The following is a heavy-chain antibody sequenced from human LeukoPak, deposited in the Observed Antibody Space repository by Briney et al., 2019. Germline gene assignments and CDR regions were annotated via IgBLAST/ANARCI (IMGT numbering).Heavy chain of an antibody. D-gene: IGHD3-16*01. CDR1: GGTFSSYA. Sequence: GASVKVSCKASGGTFSSYAISWVRQAPGQGLEWMGGIIPIFGTANYALRFQGRVTITADESTSTAYMELSSLRSEDTAVYYCARGVTPSAFDYWGQGTLVTVSS. CDR3: ARGVTPSAFDY. V-gene: IGHV1-69*13. CDR2: IIPIFGTA. J-gene: IGHJ4*02.